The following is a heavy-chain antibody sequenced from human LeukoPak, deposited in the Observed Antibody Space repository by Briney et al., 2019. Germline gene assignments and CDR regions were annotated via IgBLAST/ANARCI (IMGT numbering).Heavy chain of an antibody. CDR2: INPNSGGT. J-gene: IGHJ3*02. V-gene: IGHV1-2*02. Sequence: GASVKLSCKASGYTFTGYYMHWVRQAPGQGLEWMGWINPNSGGTNYAQKFQGRVTMTRDTSISTAYMELSRLRSDDTAVYYCARQERITMIVVSLGAFDIWGQGTMVTVSS. D-gene: IGHD3-22*01. CDR1: GYTFTGYY. CDR3: ARQERITMIVVSLGAFDI.